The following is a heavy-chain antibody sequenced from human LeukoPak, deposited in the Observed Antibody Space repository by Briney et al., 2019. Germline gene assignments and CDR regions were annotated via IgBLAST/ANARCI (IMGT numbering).Heavy chain of an antibody. J-gene: IGHJ6*02. V-gene: IGHV1-8*01. CDR3: ARGNGMDG. CDR2: MNPNSDNT. CDR1: EYTFSSYE. Sequence: GASVKVSCKASEYTFSSYEINWVRQATGQGLEWMGWMNPNSDNTGYAQKFQGRVTMTRNTSISTAYMELSSLRFDDTAVYYCARGNGMDGWGQGTTVTVS.